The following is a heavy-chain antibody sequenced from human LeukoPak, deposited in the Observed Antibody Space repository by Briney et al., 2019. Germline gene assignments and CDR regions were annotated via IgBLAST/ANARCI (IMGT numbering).Heavy chain of an antibody. CDR3: TRIRFLEWFLDY. Sequence: SGGSLRLSCAASGFTFSNAWMSWVRQAPGKGLEWVGRIKSKTDGGTTDYASPVKGRFTISRDDSKNTLYLQMNSLKTEGTAVYYCTRIRFLEWFLDYWGQGTLVTVSS. CDR1: GFTFSNAW. J-gene: IGHJ4*02. D-gene: IGHD3-3*01. CDR2: IKSKTDGGTT. V-gene: IGHV3-15*01.